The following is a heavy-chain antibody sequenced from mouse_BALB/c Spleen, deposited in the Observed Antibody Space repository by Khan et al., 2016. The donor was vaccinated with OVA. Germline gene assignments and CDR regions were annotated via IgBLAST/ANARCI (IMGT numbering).Heavy chain of an antibody. CDR1: GYTFTTYW. CDR2: INPTSGYT. V-gene: IGHV1-7*01. J-gene: IGHJ2*01. CDR3: TRDRIDY. Sequence: VQLQESGAELAKPGASVKMSCKASGYTFTTYWMHWVKQRPGQGLEWNGYINPTSGYTDYNEKFKDRATLSADKSSSTAYMQLSSLTSEDSAVYYCTRDRIDYWGQGTTLTISS.